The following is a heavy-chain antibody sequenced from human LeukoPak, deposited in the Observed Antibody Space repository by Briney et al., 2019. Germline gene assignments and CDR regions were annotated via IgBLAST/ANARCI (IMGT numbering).Heavy chain of an antibody. V-gene: IGHV3-43D*03. J-gene: IGHJ4*02. D-gene: IGHD4-17*01. CDR1: GFTFDDYA. CDR3: AREWTPYGDYSSFDY. CDR2: ISWDGGST. Sequence: GGSLRLSCAASGFTFDDYAMHWVRQAPGKGLEWVSLISWDGGSTYYADSVKGRFTISRDNSKNSLYLQMNSLRAEDTAVYYCAREWTPYGDYSSFDYWGQGTLVTVSS.